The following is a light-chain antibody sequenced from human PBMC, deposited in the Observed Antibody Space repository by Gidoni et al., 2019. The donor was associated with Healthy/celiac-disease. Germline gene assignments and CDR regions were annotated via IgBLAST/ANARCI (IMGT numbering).Light chain of an antibody. Sequence: SYELTQPPPMSVSPGQTARITCSGDALPKQYAYWYQQKPGQAPVLVIYKDSERPSGIPERFSGSSSGTTVTLTISGVQAEDEADYYCQSADSSGTYSWVFGGGTKLTVL. CDR2: KDS. CDR1: ALPKQY. CDR3: QSADSSGTYSWV. V-gene: IGLV3-25*03. J-gene: IGLJ3*02.